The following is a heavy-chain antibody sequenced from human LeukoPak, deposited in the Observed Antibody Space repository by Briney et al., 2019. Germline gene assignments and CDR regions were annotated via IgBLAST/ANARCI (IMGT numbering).Heavy chain of an antibody. D-gene: IGHD3-22*01. Sequence: ASVKVSCKASGYTFTGYYMHWVRQAPGQGLEWMGWINPNSGGTNYAQKFQGRVTMTRDTSISTAYMELSRLRSDNTAVYYCALRITMIVVGPYYMDVWGKGTTVTVSS. V-gene: IGHV1-2*02. CDR2: INPNSGGT. J-gene: IGHJ6*03. CDR1: GYTFTGYY. CDR3: ALRITMIVVGPYYMDV.